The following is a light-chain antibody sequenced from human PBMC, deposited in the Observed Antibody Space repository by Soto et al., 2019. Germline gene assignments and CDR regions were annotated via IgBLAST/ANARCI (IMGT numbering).Light chain of an antibody. Sequence: QSALTQPASVSGSPGQSITISCTGTSSDIDAYNLVSWYQQHPGQAPKVLIFEVNKRPSGVSNRFSASKSGNTASLTISGLQPEDEADYYCRSYAGTGTWVFGGGTKLTVL. V-gene: IGLV2-23*02. CDR1: SSDIDAYNL. CDR3: RSYAGTGTWV. J-gene: IGLJ3*02. CDR2: EVN.